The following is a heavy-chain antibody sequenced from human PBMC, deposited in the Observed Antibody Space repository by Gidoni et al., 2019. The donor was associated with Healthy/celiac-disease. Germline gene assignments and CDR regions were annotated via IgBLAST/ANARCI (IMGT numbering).Heavy chain of an antibody. CDR1: GFTFSDYY. J-gene: IGHJ4*02. CDR2: ISSSSSYT. D-gene: IGHD3-3*01. Sequence: QVQLVESGGGLVKPGGSLRLSCAASGFTFSDYYMSWIRQAPGKGLEWVSYISSSSSYTNYADSVKGRFTISRDNAKNSLYLQMNSLRAEDTAVYYCASGLYDFWSGYYLPGSWGQGTLVTVSS. V-gene: IGHV3-11*06. CDR3: ASGLYDFWSGYYLPGS.